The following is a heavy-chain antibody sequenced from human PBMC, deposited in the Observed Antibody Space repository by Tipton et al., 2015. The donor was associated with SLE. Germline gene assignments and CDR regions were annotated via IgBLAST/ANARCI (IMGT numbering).Heavy chain of an antibody. CDR3: ARLSAYYRVFDL. V-gene: IGHV4-34*01. D-gene: IGHD3-3*01. CDR1: GGSFSGYY. Sequence: TLSLTCAVYGGSFSGYYWSWIRQPPGKGLEWIGEINHSGSTNYNPSLKSRVTISVDTSKKQFSLKLRSVTAADTAVYYCARLSAYYRVFDLWGQGTQVTVSS. J-gene: IGHJ4*02. CDR2: INHSGST.